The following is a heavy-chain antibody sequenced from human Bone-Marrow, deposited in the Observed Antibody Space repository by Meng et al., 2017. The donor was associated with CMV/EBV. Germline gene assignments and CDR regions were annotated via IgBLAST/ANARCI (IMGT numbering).Heavy chain of an antibody. Sequence: SETLSPTCSVSGGSVNSPNYYWSWIRQSPGKGLEWIGYIYYSGSTRYNPSLNSRVTIAMDKSKNQFSLNLYSLTPADSALYYCAREWAGSSFDYWGQGALVTVSS. D-gene: IGHD6-19*01. J-gene: IGHJ4*02. V-gene: IGHV4-61*01. CDR3: AREWAGSSFDY. CDR2: IYYSGST. CDR1: GGSVNSPNYY.